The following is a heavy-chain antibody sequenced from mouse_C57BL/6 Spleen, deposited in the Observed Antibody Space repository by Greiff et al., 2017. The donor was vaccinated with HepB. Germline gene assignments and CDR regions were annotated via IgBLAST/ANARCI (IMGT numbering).Heavy chain of an antibody. J-gene: IGHJ2*01. CDR1: GYTFTSYW. D-gene: IGHD1-1*01. CDR2: IYPSDSET. V-gene: IGHV1-61*01. CDR3: ARHLYYYGSTEYYFDY. Sequence: VQLQHPGAELVRPGSSVKLSCKASGYTFTSYWMDWVKQRPGQGLEWIGNIYPSDSETHYNQKFKDKATLTVDKSSSTAYMQLSSLTSEDSAVYYCARHLYYYGSTEYYFDYWGQGTTLTVSS.